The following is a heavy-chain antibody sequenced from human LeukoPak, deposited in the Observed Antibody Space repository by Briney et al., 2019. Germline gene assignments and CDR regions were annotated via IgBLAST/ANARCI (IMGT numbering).Heavy chain of an antibody. D-gene: IGHD6-13*01. CDR2: IYSSGST. J-gene: IGHJ4*02. CDR3: ARLHSTHSSNS. V-gene: IGHV4-39*01. Sequence: SETLSLTCTVSGGSIDSRSYYRGWIRQPPGKGLEWIGSIYSSGSTYYNPSLKSRVTISVDTSKNQFSLRLSSVTAADTAVYYCARLHSTHSSNSWGQGTLVTVSS. CDR1: GGSIDSRSYY.